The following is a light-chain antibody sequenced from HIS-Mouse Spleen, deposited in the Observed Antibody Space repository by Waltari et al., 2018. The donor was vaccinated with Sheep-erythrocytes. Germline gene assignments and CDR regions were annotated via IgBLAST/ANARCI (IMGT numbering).Light chain of an antibody. CDR1: KLGDKY. Sequence: SYELTQPPSVSVSPGQTASITCSGDKLGDKYACWYQQKPGQSPVLVIYQDSKRPSGIPARFSGSNSENTATLTISGTQAMDEADYSCQALDSSTVVFGGGTKLTVL. J-gene: IGLJ2*01. V-gene: IGLV3-1*01. CDR3: QALDSSTVV. CDR2: QDS.